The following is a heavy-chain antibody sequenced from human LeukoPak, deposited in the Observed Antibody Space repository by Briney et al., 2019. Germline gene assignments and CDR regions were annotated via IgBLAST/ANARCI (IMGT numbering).Heavy chain of an antibody. D-gene: IGHD2-15*01. CDR3: ARALRYCSGGRCYTPLY. V-gene: IGHV1-69*06. CDR1: GGTFGRYA. Sequence: SVKVSCKVSGGTFGRYAISWVRQSPGQGLEWMGATIPAFGTANYAQKFQGRVTITADKSTDTAYMELRSLRFEDTAVYYCARALRYCSGGRCYTPLYWGQGTLVTVSS. J-gene: IGHJ4*02. CDR2: TIPAFGTA.